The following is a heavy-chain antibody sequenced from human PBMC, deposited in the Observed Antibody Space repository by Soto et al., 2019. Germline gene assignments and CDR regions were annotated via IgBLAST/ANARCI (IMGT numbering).Heavy chain of an antibody. Sequence: QVQLQESGPGLVKPSGTLSLTCAVSGGSISSSNWWSWVRQPPGKGLEWIGEIYHSGSTNYNPSLKSRVTLSVDKSKNQVALKLSSVTAADTAVYYCARRIAAATSCIDYWGQGTLVTVSS. D-gene: IGHD6-13*01. CDR3: ARRIAAATSCIDY. J-gene: IGHJ4*02. CDR1: GGSISSSNW. V-gene: IGHV4-4*02. CDR2: IYHSGST.